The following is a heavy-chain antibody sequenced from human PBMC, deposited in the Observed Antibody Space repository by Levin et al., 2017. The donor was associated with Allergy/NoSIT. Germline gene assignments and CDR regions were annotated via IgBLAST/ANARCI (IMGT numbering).Heavy chain of an antibody. V-gene: IGHV4-59*08. Sequence: PSETLSLTCTVSGGSISSYYWSWIRQPPGKGLEWIGYIYYSGSTNYNPSLKSRVTISVDTSKNQFSLKLSSVTAADTAVYYCARHLTAAGVFDYWGQGTLVTVSS. CDR3: ARHLTAAGVFDY. D-gene: IGHD6-13*01. CDR1: GGSISSYY. J-gene: IGHJ4*02. CDR2: IYYSGST.